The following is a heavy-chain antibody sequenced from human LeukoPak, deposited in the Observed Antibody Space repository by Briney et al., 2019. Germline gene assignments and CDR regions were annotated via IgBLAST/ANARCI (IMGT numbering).Heavy chain of an antibody. Sequence: GGSLRLSCAASGFTFNNYGMHWVRQAPGKGLEWVAFIRYDGSNKYYADSVKGRFTISRDNSKNTLYLQMNSLRAEDTAVYYCETDYGDYVFYWGQGTLVTVSS. D-gene: IGHD4-17*01. V-gene: IGHV3-30*02. J-gene: IGHJ4*02. CDR2: IRYDGSNK. CDR1: GFTFNNYG. CDR3: ETDYGDYVFY.